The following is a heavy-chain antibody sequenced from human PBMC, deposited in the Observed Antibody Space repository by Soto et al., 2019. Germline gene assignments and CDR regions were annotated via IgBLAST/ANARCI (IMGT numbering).Heavy chain of an antibody. CDR3: ARVSAGIYFEY. V-gene: IGHV3-21*01. CDR2: ISSTSIYI. D-gene: IGHD3-10*01. J-gene: IGHJ4*02. CDR1: GFTFSGYS. Sequence: EVQLVESGGGLVKPGGSLRLSCAASGFTFSGYSMNWVRQAPGKGLEWVSSISSTSIYIYYAASVKGRFTISRDNAKNSLYLQMNSLRAEDTAVYSCARVSAGIYFEYWGQGTLVTVSS.